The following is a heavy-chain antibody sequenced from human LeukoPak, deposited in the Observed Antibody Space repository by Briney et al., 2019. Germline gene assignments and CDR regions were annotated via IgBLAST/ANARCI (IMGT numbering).Heavy chain of an antibody. CDR3: VRDWEGFNFDI. D-gene: IGHD1-26*01. V-gene: IGHV4-59*02. CDR2: VYNSGST. Sequence: SETLSLTCTVSGGSVSSYYWSWVRQPPGEGLALIAYVYNSGSTNYNPSLKSRVTISVDRSKNQFSLKMNSVTAADTAVYYCVRDWEGFNFDIWGQGTMVTVSS. J-gene: IGHJ3*02. CDR1: GGSVSSYY.